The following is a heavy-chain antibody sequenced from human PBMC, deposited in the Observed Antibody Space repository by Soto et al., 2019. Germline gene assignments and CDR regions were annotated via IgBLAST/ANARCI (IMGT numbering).Heavy chain of an antibody. D-gene: IGHD2-2*01. CDR3: ARESRWIVVVPAATYYYYYMDV. CDR1: GGSISSGGYY. Sequence: SETLSLTCTVSGGSISSGGYYWSWIRQHPGKGLEWIGYIYYSGSTYYNPSLKSRVTISVDTSKNQFSLKLSSVTAADTAVYYCARESRWIVVVPAATYYYYYMDVWGKGTTVTVSS. CDR2: IYYSGST. V-gene: IGHV4-31*03. J-gene: IGHJ6*03.